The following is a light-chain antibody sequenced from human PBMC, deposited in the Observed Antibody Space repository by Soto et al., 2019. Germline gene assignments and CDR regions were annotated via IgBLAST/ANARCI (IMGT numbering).Light chain of an antibody. CDR2: TVS. Sequence: DIQLTQSPSFLSASVGDRLTITCRASQDIRSSLAWYQQKPGKAPNLLIYTVSTLQSGVPSRFSGSRSGTEFALTISSRQPEDFATYYGQQFNSSPFTFGGGTKVEI. CDR3: QQFNSSPFT. V-gene: IGKV1-9*01. CDR1: QDIRSS. J-gene: IGKJ4*01.